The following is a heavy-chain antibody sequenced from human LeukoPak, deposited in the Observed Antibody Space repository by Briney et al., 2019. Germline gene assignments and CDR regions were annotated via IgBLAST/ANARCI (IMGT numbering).Heavy chain of an antibody. CDR3: ASGLSSIAARNAFDI. CDR1: GFTFSSYW. Sequence: GGSLRLSCAASGFTFSSYWMHWVRQAPGKGLVWVSRINSDGSSTSYADSVKGRFTISRDNAKNTMNLQMNSLRAEDTAVYYCASGLSSIAARNAFDIWGQGTMVTVSS. D-gene: IGHD6-6*01. J-gene: IGHJ3*02. CDR2: INSDGSST. V-gene: IGHV3-74*01.